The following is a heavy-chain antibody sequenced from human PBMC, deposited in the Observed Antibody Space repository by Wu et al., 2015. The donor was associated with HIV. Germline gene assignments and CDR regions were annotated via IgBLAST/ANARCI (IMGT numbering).Heavy chain of an antibody. Sequence: QVQLMQSGAEVKKPGSSVKVSCKASGATFISYTITWVRQAPGQGLEWMGGFIPMFGTANYAQKFQGRLTITTDESTATGYTELTNLRSEDTAVYFCTRSTFAGGSDTWYSFDKWGQGTLVSVSS. V-gene: IGHV1-69*05. CDR2: FIPMFGTA. CDR3: TRSTFAGGSDTWYSFDK. CDR1: GATFISYT. J-gene: IGHJ4*02. D-gene: IGHD2-15*01.